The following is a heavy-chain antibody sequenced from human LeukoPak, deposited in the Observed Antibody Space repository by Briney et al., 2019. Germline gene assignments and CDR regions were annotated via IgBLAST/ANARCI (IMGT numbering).Heavy chain of an antibody. CDR3: ASSYDSPFDY. D-gene: IGHD5-18*01. Sequence: SQTLSLTCTVSGGSISSGDYYWGWLRQPPGTGLEWIGYIYYSGSTYYHPSLKSRVTISVDTSKNQSSLKLSSVTAADTAVYYCASSYDSPFDYWGQGTLVTVSS. CDR2: IYYSGST. V-gene: IGHV4-30-4*01. J-gene: IGHJ4*02. CDR1: GGSISSGDYY.